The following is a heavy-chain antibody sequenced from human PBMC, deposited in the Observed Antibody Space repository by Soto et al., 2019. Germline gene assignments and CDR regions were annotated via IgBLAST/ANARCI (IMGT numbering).Heavy chain of an antibody. CDR2: IRSKAYGGTT. D-gene: IGHD3-22*01. Sequence: GGSLRLSCTASGFTFGDYAMSWFRQAPGKGLEWVGFIRSKAYGGTTEYAASVKGRFTISRDDSKSIAYLQMNSLKTEDTAVYYCTRAVSSSWYAPKYYYDSSGYSPINRPDYWGQGTLVTVSS. J-gene: IGHJ4*02. CDR1: GFTFGDYA. CDR3: TRAVSSSWYAPKYYYDSSGYSPINRPDY. V-gene: IGHV3-49*03.